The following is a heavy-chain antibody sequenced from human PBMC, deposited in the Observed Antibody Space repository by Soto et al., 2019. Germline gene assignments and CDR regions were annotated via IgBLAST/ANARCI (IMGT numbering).Heavy chain of an antibody. V-gene: IGHV4-34*01. CDR2: INHSGST. CDR1: GGSFSGYY. D-gene: IGHD2-2*01. CDR3: ARGRIVVVPAARTKRFDP. J-gene: IGHJ5*02. Sequence: SETLSLTCAVYGGSFSGYYWSWIRQPPGKGLEWIGEINHSGSTNYNPSLKSRVTISVDTSKNQFSLKLSSVTAADTAVYYCARGRIVVVPAARTKRFDPWGQGTLVTVSS.